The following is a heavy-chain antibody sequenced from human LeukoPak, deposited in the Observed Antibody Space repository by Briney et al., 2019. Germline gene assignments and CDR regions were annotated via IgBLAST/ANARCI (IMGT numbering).Heavy chain of an antibody. CDR3: AKDRLVRGDYQWFDP. V-gene: IGHV3-33*06. J-gene: IGHJ5*02. Sequence: GRSLRLSCAASGFTFRNYGMFWVRQAPGKGLEYLAVIWYDGSKSYYADSVKGRLTISRDNSKNTLYLQMNSLRAEDTAVYYCAKDRLVRGDYQWFDPWGQGTLVTVSS. CDR1: GFTFRNYG. D-gene: IGHD3-10*01. CDR2: IWYDGSKS.